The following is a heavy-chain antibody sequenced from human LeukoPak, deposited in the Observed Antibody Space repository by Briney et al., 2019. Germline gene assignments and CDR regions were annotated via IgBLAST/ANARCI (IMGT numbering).Heavy chain of an antibody. CDR2: ISAYNGNT. D-gene: IGHD2-8*01. V-gene: IGHV1-18*01. CDR3: AREQMVYARGAVYYFDY. J-gene: IGHJ4*02. Sequence: ASVKVSCKASGYTFTSYGISWVRQAPGQGLEWMGWISAYNGNTNYAQKLQGRGTMTTDTSTSTAYMELRSLRSDDTAVYYCAREQMVYARGAVYYFDYWGQGTLVTVSS. CDR1: GYTFTSYG.